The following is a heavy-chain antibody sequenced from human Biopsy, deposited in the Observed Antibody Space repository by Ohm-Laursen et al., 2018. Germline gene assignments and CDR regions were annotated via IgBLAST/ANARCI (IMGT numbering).Heavy chain of an antibody. CDR1: GFTLNKHG. CDR3: ARDPRDTALGIFDY. D-gene: IGHD5-18*01. Sequence: LSLTCAASGFTLNKHGMHWVRQAPGKGLEWVAVIWFDETNKHYADSVKGRFTISRDNSKNMLYLQMNTLRDAGTAVYYCARDPRDTALGIFDYWGLGTLVTVSS. V-gene: IGHV3-33*01. CDR2: IWFDETNK. J-gene: IGHJ4*02.